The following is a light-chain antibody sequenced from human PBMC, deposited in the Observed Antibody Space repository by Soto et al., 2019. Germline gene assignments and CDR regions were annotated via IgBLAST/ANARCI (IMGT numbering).Light chain of an antibody. CDR2: KAS. CDR3: QQYNSYPYT. J-gene: IGKJ2*01. Sequence: DIQMTQSPSTLSASVGDRFTITCRASQSISSWLGWYQQKPGKAPKLLMYKASSLESGVPSRFGGSGSGTEFTLTISSLQPDDFATYYCQQYNSYPYTVGQGTKVDIK. V-gene: IGKV1-5*03. CDR1: QSISSW.